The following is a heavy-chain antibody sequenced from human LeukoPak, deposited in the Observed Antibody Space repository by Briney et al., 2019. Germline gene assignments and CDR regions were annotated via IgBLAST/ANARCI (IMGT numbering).Heavy chain of an antibody. J-gene: IGHJ4*02. Sequence: PGGSLRLSCAASGFTFSSYAMSWVCQAPGKGLEWVSAISGSGGSTYYADSVKGRFTISRDNSKNTLYLQMNSLRAEDTAVYYCAKASHITMIVENDYRGQGTLVTVSS. V-gene: IGHV3-23*01. D-gene: IGHD3-22*01. CDR1: GFTFSSYA. CDR3: AKASHITMIVENDY. CDR2: ISGSGGST.